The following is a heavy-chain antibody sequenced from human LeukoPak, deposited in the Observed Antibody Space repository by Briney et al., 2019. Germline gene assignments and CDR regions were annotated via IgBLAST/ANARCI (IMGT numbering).Heavy chain of an antibody. V-gene: IGHV1-18*01. J-gene: IGHJ6*02. CDR2: ISAYNGHT. CDR3: ARDGDYGDYYGMDV. D-gene: IGHD4-17*01. CDR1: GYTFTSYG. Sequence: GASVKVSCTASGYTFTSYGITWVRQAPGQGLEWMGWISAYNGHTNYAQKLQGRVTMTTDTSTSTAYMELRSLRSEDTAVYYCARDGDYGDYYGMDVWGQGTTVTVSS.